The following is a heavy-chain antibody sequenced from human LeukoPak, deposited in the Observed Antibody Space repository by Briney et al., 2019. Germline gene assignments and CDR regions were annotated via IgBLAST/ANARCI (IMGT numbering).Heavy chain of an antibody. D-gene: IGHD3-10*01. CDR3: ARDYFNFLVVPNWFDP. Sequence: ASVKVSCKAFGYSFTNYGISWVRQAPGQGLEWMGWISTDNGYTNYGQNLQGRLTMTTDTSTSTAYMELRSLKSDDTAVYYCARDYFNFLVVPNWFDPWGQGTLVTVSS. CDR1: GYSFTNYG. J-gene: IGHJ5*02. CDR2: ISTDNGYT. V-gene: IGHV1-18*01.